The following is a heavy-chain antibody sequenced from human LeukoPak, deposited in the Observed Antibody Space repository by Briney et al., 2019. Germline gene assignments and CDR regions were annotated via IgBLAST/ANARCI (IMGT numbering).Heavy chain of an antibody. D-gene: IGHD6-13*01. CDR2: MNPNSGNT. J-gene: IGHJ6*03. CDR3: ARGRFQQLVLGLGSSAANYYYYYYMDV. V-gene: IGHV1-8*01. CDR1: GYTFTSYD. Sequence: ASVKVSCKASGYTFTSYDINWVRQATGQGLEWMGWMNPNSGNTGYAQKFQGRVTMTRNTSISTAYMELSSLRSEDTAVNYCARGRFQQLVLGLGSSAANYYYYYYMDVWGKGTTVTISS.